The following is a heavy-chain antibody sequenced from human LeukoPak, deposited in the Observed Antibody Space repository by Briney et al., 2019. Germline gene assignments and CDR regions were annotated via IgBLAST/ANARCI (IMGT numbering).Heavy chain of an antibody. Sequence: PGGSLRLSCAASGFTFDDYAMHWVRQAPGKGLEWVSGISWSGYIIGYADSIKGRFTISRDNAQNSLHLQMNSLRGEDTAFYYCAKDIGRYSSSGYFDYWGQGIPVTVSS. V-gene: IGHV3-9*01. CDR1: GFTFDDYA. CDR3: AKDIGRYSSSGYFDY. J-gene: IGHJ4*02. D-gene: IGHD6-6*01. CDR2: ISWSGYII.